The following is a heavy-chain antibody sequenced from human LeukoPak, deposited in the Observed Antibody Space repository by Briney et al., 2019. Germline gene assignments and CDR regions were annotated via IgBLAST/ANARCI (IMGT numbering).Heavy chain of an antibody. J-gene: IGHJ4*02. CDR3: ARDRGSYYGGDFDY. CDR2: IKQHGSEK. Sequence: QPGGSLRLSCAASGLTFSSYWMSWVRQAPGKGLEWVANIKQHGSEKYYVDSVKGRFTISRDNAKNSLYLQMNSLRAEDTAVYYCARDRGSYYGGDFDYWGQGTLVTVSS. V-gene: IGHV3-7*01. D-gene: IGHD1-26*01. CDR1: GLTFSSYW.